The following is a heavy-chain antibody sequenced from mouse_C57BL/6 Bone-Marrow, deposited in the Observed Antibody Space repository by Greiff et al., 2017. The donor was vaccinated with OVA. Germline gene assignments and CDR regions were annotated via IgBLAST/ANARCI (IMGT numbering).Heavy chain of an antibody. J-gene: IGHJ1*03. V-gene: IGHV1-52*01. D-gene: IGHD1-1*01. Sequence: QVQLQQPGAELVRPGSSVKLSCKASGYTFTSYWMHWVKQRPIQGLEWIGNIDPSDSETHYNQKFKDKATLTVDKSSSTAYMQLSSLTSEDSAVYYCASSCYYVSWYFDVWGTGTTVTVSS. CDR2: IDPSDSET. CDR1: GYTFTSYW. CDR3: ASSCYYVSWYFDV.